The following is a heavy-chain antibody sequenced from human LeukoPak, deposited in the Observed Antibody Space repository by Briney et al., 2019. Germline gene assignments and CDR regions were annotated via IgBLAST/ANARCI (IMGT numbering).Heavy chain of an antibody. J-gene: IGHJ4*02. Sequence: GGSLRLSCAASGFTFSSYWITWVRQAPGKGLERVANINQDGSEKCYVDSVKGRFTISRDNAKNSLSLQMNSLRAEDTAVYYCARDQDDYGDYVSGWGQGTLVTVSS. V-gene: IGHV3-7*03. CDR2: INQDGSEK. CDR1: GFTFSSYW. CDR3: ARDQDDYGDYVSG. D-gene: IGHD4-17*01.